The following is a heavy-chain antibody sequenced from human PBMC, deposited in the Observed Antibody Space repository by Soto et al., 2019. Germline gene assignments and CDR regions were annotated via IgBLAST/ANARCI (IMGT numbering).Heavy chain of an antibody. Sequence: GGSPRLSCTASGFTFNRHAMTWVRQAPGKGLEWVSGLSDSGGSIYYADSMNGRFTISRDNSMNTLYLQMNTLRAEDTAVYYCAKECSSWYAGFFDLWGQGTLVIVSA. V-gene: IGHV3-23*01. CDR1: GFTFNRHA. D-gene: IGHD6-13*01. J-gene: IGHJ4*02. CDR2: LSDSGGSI. CDR3: AKECSSWYAGFFDL.